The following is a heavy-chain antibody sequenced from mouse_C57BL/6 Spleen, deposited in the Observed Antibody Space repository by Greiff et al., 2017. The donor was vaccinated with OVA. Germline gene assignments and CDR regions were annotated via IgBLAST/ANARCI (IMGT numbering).Heavy chain of an antibody. CDR2: IYPGSGST. J-gene: IGHJ4*01. CDR1: GYTFTSYW. D-gene: IGHD5-5*01. Sequence: VKLQQPGAELVKPGASVKMSCKASGYTFTSYWITWVKQRPGQGLEWIGDIYPGSGSTNYNEKFKSKATLTVDTSSSTAYMQLSSLTSEDSAVYYCAREATDLPSMDYWGQGTSVTVSS. V-gene: IGHV1-55*01. CDR3: AREATDLPSMDY.